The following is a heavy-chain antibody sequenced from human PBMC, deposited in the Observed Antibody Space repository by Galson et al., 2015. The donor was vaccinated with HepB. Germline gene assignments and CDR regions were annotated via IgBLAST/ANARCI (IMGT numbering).Heavy chain of an antibody. J-gene: IGHJ6*02. D-gene: IGHD6-19*01. CDR1: GFTFSNAW. Sequence: SLRLSCAASGFTFSNAWMSWVRQAPGKGLEWVGRIKSKTDGGTTDYAAPVKGRFTISRDNSKNTLYLQMNSLKTEDTAVYYCTSGSSGWYYYYGMDVWGQGTTVTVSS. CDR3: TSGSSGWYYYYGMDV. CDR2: IKSKTDGGTT. V-gene: IGHV3-15*01.